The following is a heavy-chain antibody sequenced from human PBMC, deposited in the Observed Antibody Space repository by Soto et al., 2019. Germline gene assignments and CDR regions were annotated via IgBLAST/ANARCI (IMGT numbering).Heavy chain of an antibody. J-gene: IGHJ6*02. Sequence: QVQLVQSGAEVKKPGASVKVSCKASGYTFTGYYMHWVRQAPGQGLEWMGWINPNSGGTNYAQKFQGWVTMTRDTSISTAYTEQSRLRSDDTAVYYCARAGLRYFDWLYPPYGMDVWGQGTTVTVSS. D-gene: IGHD3-9*01. V-gene: IGHV1-2*04. CDR3: ARAGLRYFDWLYPPYGMDV. CDR1: GYTFTGYY. CDR2: INPNSGGT.